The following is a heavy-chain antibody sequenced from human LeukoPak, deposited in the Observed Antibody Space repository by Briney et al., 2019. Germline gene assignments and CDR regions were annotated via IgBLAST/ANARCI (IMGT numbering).Heavy chain of an antibody. CDR2: INPNSGGT. J-gene: IGHJ4*02. V-gene: IGHV1-2*02. D-gene: IGHD3-22*01. Sequence: ASVKVSCKASGGTFSSYAIIWVRQAPGQGLEWMGWINPNSGGTNYAQKFQGRVTMTRDTSISTAYMELSRLRSDDTAVYYCARGYYHFDYWGQGTLVTVSS. CDR1: GGTFSSYA. CDR3: ARGYYHFDY.